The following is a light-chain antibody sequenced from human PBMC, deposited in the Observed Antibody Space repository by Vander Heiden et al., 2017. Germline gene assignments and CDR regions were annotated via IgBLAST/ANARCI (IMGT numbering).Light chain of an antibody. CDR1: QSVSSY. V-gene: IGKV3-11*01. J-gene: IGKJ5*01. Sequence: EIVLPQSPATLSLSPGERATLSCRASQSVSSYLAWYQQKPGQAPRLLIYDASSRAPGIPARFSAYGSQTDFTLTISSLEPEDFALYYCQQRRGAFGQGTRLEIK. CDR3: QQRRGA. CDR2: DAS.